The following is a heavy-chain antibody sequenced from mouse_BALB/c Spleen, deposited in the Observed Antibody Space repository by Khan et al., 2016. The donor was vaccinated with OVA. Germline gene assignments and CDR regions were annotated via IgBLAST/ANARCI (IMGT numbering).Heavy chain of an antibody. CDR1: GFTFSSYS. D-gene: IGHD4-1*01. CDR2: MSSGGDYT. Sequence: EVELVESGGDLVKPGGSLKLSCAASGFTFSSYSMSWVRQIPDKRLEWVATMSSGGDYTYYPDSVKGRFTISSDNAKNTLYLQMSSLKSEDTAMYYCASHLTGSFAYWGQGTLVTVSA. CDR3: ASHLTGSFAY. J-gene: IGHJ3*01. V-gene: IGHV5-6*01.